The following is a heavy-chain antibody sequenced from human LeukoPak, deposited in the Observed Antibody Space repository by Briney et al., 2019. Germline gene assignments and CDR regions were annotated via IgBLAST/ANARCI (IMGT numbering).Heavy chain of an antibody. CDR3: AINLVRWFGCLGGAVDI. Sequence: GGFLRLSCAASGFTFSSYEMNWLRKATGKGLECVSSISKSGSIIYYADSVKGRFTISRDNAKNSLYLQMNSLRAEFPAVCYCAINLVRWFGCLGGAVDIWGQGILVTVSS. J-gene: IGHJ3*02. CDR1: GFTFSSYE. CDR2: ISKSGSII. V-gene: IGHV3-48*03. D-gene: IGHD3-10*01.